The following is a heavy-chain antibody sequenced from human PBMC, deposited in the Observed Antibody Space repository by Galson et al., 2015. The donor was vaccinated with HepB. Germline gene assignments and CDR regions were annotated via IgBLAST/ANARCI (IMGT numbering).Heavy chain of an antibody. CDR3: AKDLGYCSSTSCRGPFDY. CDR1: GFTFDDYA. Sequence: SLRLSCAASGFTFDDYAMHWVRQAPGKGLEWVSGISWNSGSIGYADSVKGRFTISRDNAKNSLYLQMNSLRAEDTALYYCAKDLGYCSSTSCRGPFDYWGQGTLVTVSS. V-gene: IGHV3-9*01. CDR2: ISWNSGSI. J-gene: IGHJ4*02. D-gene: IGHD2-2*01.